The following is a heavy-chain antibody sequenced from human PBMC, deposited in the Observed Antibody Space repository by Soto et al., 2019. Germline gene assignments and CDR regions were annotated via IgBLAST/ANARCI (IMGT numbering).Heavy chain of an antibody. J-gene: IGHJ4*02. D-gene: IGHD2-2*01. CDR3: AKTFLARYCSSSICYDPADYFDY. Sequence: GGSLRLSCAASGFTFNNYAMSWVRQAPGKGLEWVSSINNGGDNIYYADSVKGWFTISRDNSKSTLYLQMNSLRAEDTAVYYCAKTFLARYCSSSICYDPADYFDYWGQGTLVTVSS. V-gene: IGHV3-23*01. CDR1: GFTFNNYA. CDR2: INNGGDNI.